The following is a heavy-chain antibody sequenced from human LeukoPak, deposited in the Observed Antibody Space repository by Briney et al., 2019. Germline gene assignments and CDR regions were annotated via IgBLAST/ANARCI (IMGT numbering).Heavy chain of an antibody. CDR2: IYYNGST. D-gene: IGHD6-19*01. Sequence: PSETLSLTCSVPGGSISSSSYYWGWIRQPPGKGLEWIGSIYYNGSTYYNPSLNSRVTISVDTSKTQVSLKLSSVTAADTAVYYCARGRRYVLAVAGTFGYNWFDPWGQGTLVTVSS. J-gene: IGHJ5*02. CDR3: ARGRRYVLAVAGTFGYNWFDP. CDR1: GGSISSSSYY. V-gene: IGHV4-39*01.